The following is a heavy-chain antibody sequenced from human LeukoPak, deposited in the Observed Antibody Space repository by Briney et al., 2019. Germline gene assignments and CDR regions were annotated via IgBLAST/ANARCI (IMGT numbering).Heavy chain of an antibody. CDR3: ARAFSSGWFHFDC. V-gene: IGHV3-48*03. CDR1: GFTFSSSE. CDR2: ISSSATTI. Sequence: GGSLRLSCAASGFTFSSSEMNWVRQAPGKGLEWVSYISSSATTIYYAHSVKGRFTISRDNAKNSLYLQMNSLRAEDTAVYYCARAFSSGWFHFDCWGQGTLVTVSS. J-gene: IGHJ4*02. D-gene: IGHD6-19*01.